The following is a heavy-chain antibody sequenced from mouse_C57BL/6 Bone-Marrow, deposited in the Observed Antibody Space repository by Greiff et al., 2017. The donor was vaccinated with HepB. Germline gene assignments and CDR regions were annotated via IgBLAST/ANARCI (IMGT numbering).Heavy chain of an antibody. CDR3: ARRGITTVVGRDYYAMDY. CDR2: ISYDGSN. Sequence: EVKLQESGPGLVKPSQSLSLTCPVTGYSITSGYYWNWIRQFPGNKLEWMGYISYDGSNNYNPSLKNRISITRDTSKNQFFLKLNSVTTEDTATYYCARRGITTVVGRDYYAMDYWGQGTSVTVSS. J-gene: IGHJ4*01. CDR1: GYSITSGYY. D-gene: IGHD1-1*01. V-gene: IGHV3-6*01.